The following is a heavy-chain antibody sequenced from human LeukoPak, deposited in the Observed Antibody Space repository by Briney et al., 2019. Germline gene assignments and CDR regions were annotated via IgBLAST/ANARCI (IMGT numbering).Heavy chain of an antibody. Sequence: GGSLRLSCAASGFTFSSYAMSWVRQAPGKGLEWVSAISGSGGSTYYADSVKGRFTISRDNSKNTLNLQMNSLRAEDTAVYYCAKDEIAAQLPFDYWGQGTLVTVSS. V-gene: IGHV3-23*01. J-gene: IGHJ4*02. CDR2: ISGSGGST. CDR1: GFTFSSYA. CDR3: AKDEIAAQLPFDY. D-gene: IGHD6-6*01.